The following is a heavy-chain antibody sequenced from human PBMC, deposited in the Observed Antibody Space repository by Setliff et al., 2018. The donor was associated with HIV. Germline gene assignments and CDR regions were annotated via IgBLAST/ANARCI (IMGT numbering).Heavy chain of an antibody. V-gene: IGHV4-61*09. CDR2: IYTNGRT. D-gene: IGHD6-19*01. CDR3: ARARSDWYNARPYYFDL. J-gene: IGHJ4*02. Sequence: PSETLSLTCTVSGGSISNSRYYWSWIRQPAGKGLEWIGHIYTNGRTNYNPPLKSRVTISVDPSKNQFSLTLSSVTAADTAVYYCARARSDWYNARPYYFDLWGQGTPVTVSS. CDR1: GGSISNSRYY.